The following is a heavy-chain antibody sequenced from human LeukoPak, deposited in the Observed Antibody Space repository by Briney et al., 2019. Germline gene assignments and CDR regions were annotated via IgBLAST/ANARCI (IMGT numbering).Heavy chain of an antibody. CDR3: ARGTLDY. V-gene: IGHV4-34*01. CDR2: INHSGST. J-gene: IGHJ4*02. CDR1: GGSFSGYY. Sequence: SETLSLTCAVYGGSFSGYYWSWIRQPPGKGLEWIGEINHSGSTNYNPSLKSRVTISVDTSKNQFSLKLSSVTAADTAVYYCARGTLDYWGQGTLVTVSS.